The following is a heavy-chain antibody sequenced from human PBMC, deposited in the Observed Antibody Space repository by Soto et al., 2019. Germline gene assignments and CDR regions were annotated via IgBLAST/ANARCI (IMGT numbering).Heavy chain of an antibody. Sequence: QVQLQESGPGLAKPSGTLSLTCAVSGGSISSSNWWSWVRQPPGKGLEWIGEIYHSGSTNYNPSLRSRVTISVDKSKNQFSLKLSSVTAADTAVYYCARDPRDILTGYRYYYYYYGMDVWGQGTTVTVSS. D-gene: IGHD3-9*01. J-gene: IGHJ6*02. V-gene: IGHV4-4*02. CDR1: GGSISSSNW. CDR3: ARDPRDILTGYRYYYYYYGMDV. CDR2: IYHSGST.